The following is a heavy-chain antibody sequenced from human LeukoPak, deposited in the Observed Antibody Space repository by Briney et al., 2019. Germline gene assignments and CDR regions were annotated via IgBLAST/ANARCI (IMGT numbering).Heavy chain of an antibody. D-gene: IGHD3-22*01. CDR1: QYSFSDYA. CDR3: ARGGYDYFDSSGYYYFDY. CDR2: IDAGNGRT. V-gene: IGHV1-3*01. J-gene: IGHJ4*02. Sequence: GASVKVSCKASQYSFSDYAIHWVRQAPGQRLEWMGWIDAGNGRTKYSQSFQGRVTITRDTSASTAYMELSSLRSEDTAVYYCARGGYDYFDSSGYYYFDYWGQGTLVTVSS.